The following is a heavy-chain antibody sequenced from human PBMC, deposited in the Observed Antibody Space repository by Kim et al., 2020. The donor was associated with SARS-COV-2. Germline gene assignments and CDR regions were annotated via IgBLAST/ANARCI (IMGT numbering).Heavy chain of an antibody. CDR3: AREKIAAAGTFDP. D-gene: IGHD6-13*01. CDR2: IIPIFGTA. V-gene: IGHV1-69*13. Sequence: SVKVSCKASGGTFSSYAISWVRQAPGQGLEWMGGIIPIFGTANYAQKFQGRVTITADESTSTAYMELSSLRSEDTAVYYCAREKIAAAGTFDPWGQGTLVTVSS. CDR1: GGTFSSYA. J-gene: IGHJ5*02.